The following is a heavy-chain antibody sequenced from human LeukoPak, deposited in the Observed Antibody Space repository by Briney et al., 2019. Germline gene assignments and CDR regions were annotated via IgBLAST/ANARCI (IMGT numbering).Heavy chain of an antibody. CDR2: IYYSGST. CDR1: GGSISGYY. CDR3: ARDDSTGYYYLDG. V-gene: IGHV4-59*12. D-gene: IGHD3-22*01. J-gene: IGHJ4*02. Sequence: SQTLSLTCTVSGGSISGYYWSWIRQPPGKGLEWIGYIYYSGSTNYNPSLKSRVTMSVDTSKNQFSLKLSSVTAADTAVYYCARDDSTGYYYLDGWGQGTLVTVSS.